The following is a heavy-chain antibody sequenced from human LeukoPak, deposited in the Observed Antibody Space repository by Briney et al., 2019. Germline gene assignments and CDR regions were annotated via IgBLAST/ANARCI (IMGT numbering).Heavy chain of an antibody. J-gene: IGHJ4*02. Sequence: GGSLRLSCAASGFTFSSYWMHWVRQAPGKGLVWVSRINSDGSSTSYADSVKGRFTVSRDNAKNTLYLQMNSLRAEDTAVYYCAKATGSYYSLGYWGQGTLVTVSS. CDR2: INSDGSST. CDR1: GFTFSSYW. CDR3: AKATGSYYSLGY. D-gene: IGHD1-26*01. V-gene: IGHV3-74*01.